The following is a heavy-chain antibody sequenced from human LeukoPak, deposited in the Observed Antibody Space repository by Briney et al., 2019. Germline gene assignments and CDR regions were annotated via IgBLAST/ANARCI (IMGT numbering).Heavy chain of an antibody. V-gene: IGHV1-2*02. D-gene: IGHD1-7*01. CDR3: AREALELPFDN. Sequence: ASVNVSCKASGYTFTEYYMHWVRQAPEQGPEWMGWINPNSGGTNYAQKFEGRVTMTRDTSISTAYMELSRLTSDDTAVYYCAREALELPFDNWGQGTLVTVSS. CDR1: GYTFTEYY. CDR2: INPNSGGT. J-gene: IGHJ4*02.